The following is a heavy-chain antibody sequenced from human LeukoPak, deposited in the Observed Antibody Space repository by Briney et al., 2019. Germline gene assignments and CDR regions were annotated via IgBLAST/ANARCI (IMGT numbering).Heavy chain of an antibody. D-gene: IGHD2-15*01. J-gene: IGHJ4*02. CDR1: GSIFTSYW. CDR3: ARPPYCSGGTCYGLDY. CDR2: IYPGDSDT. Sequence: GASLQISCKGSGSIFTSYWIGWVRQLPGKGLEWMGIIYPGDSDTRYRPSFQGQVTISADKSISTAYLQWSSLKASDTAMYYCARPPYCSGGTCYGLDYWGQGTLVTVSS. V-gene: IGHV5-51*01.